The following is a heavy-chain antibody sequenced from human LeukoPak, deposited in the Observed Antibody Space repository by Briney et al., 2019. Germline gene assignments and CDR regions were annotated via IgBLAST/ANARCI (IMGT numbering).Heavy chain of an antibody. V-gene: IGHV4-61*02. CDR1: GGSISSGSYY. CDR2: IYTSGST. D-gene: IGHD1-26*01. CDR3: ARDVGATTFDY. Sequence: SETLSLTCTVSGGSISSGSYYWSWIRQPAGKGLEWIGRIYTSGSTNYNPSLKSRVTISVDTSKNQFSLKLSSVTAADTAVYYCARDVGATTFDYWGQGTLVTVSS. J-gene: IGHJ4*02.